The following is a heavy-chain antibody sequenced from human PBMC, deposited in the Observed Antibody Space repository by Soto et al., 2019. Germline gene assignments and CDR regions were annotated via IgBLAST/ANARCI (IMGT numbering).Heavy chain of an antibody. CDR3: AKALRISREGMDV. CDR2: SSGGGGGT. V-gene: IGHV3-23*01. Sequence: PGGSLRLSCAASGFTFSSCAMGWVRQAPGKGLEWVSSSGGGGGTYYADSAKGRFTISRDNSKNTLYLQMNSLRAEDTAVYYCAKALRISREGMDVWGQGTTVTVSS. D-gene: IGHD1-26*01. CDR1: GFTFSSCA. J-gene: IGHJ6*02.